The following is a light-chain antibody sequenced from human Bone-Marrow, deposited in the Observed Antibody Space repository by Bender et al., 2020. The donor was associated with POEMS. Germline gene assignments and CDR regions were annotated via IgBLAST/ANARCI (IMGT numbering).Light chain of an antibody. CDR1: STDFTYYNS. CDR2: DVN. J-gene: IGLJ1*01. V-gene: IGLV2-8*01. Sequence: QSALTQPPSASGSPGQSVTISCSGTSTDFTYYNSVSWYRQHPGKAPKLILFDVNVRPSDIPARFSGSKSGDTASLTISGLQADDEGDYFCCSYALNTNFVFGSGTKVTVL. CDR3: CSYALNTNFV.